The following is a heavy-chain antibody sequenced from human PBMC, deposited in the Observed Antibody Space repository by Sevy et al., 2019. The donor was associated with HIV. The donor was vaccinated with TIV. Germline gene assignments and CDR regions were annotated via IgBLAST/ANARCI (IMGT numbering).Heavy chain of an antibody. CDR2: ISSSSSTI. D-gene: IGHD5-12*01. J-gene: IGHJ6*02. V-gene: IGHV3-48*02. Sequence: HGGSLRLSCAASGFTFSSYSMNWVRQAPGKGLEWVSYISSSSSTIYYADSVKGRFTISRDNAKNSLYLQMNSLRDEDTAVYYCARDRRGYSGYDLLDYYYYGMDVWGQGTTVTVSS. CDR1: GFTFSSYS. CDR3: ARDRRGYSGYDLLDYYYYGMDV.